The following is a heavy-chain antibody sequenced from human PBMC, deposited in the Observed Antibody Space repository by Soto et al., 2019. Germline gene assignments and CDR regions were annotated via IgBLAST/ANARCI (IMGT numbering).Heavy chain of an antibody. CDR2: MNPNSGNT. CDR3: ARGRGDILTGYYNLDY. CDR1: GYTFTSYD. J-gene: IGHJ4*02. D-gene: IGHD3-9*01. V-gene: IGHV1-8*01. Sequence: QVQLVQSGAEVKKPGASVKVSCKASGYTFTSYDINWVRQAAGQGLEWMGWMNPNSGNTGYAQKFQGRVTMTRNTSISTAYMELSSLRSEDTAVYYCARGRGDILTGYYNLDYWGQGTLVTVSS.